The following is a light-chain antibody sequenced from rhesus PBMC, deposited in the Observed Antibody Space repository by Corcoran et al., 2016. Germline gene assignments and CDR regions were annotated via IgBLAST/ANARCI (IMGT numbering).Light chain of an antibody. CDR2: KVT. V-gene: IGKV2S2*01. CDR3: MQSRQVPWT. CDR1: QSLLQSDGYTY. Sequence: DIVMTQTPLSLPVTPGEPASISCRSSQSLLQSDGYTYLDWYLKKPGQSPRLLIYKVTNRKSGVPDRFSGGGSGTDFTLKISRVEPEDVGVYYCMQSRQVPWTFGQGTKVEIK. J-gene: IGKJ1*01.